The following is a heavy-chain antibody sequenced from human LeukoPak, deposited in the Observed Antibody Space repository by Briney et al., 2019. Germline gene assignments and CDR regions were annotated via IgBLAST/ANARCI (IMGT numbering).Heavy chain of an antibody. V-gene: IGHV3-53*01. CDR1: GFTVSSKY. Sequence: PGGSLRLSCAASGFTVSSKYMSWVRQAPGKGLEWVAVIHSGGRTYYADSVKGRFTISRDNSKNTVDLQMNSLRAEDTAVYYCASLSLIYSSGWYWIDFWGQGTQVTVSS. J-gene: IGHJ4*02. D-gene: IGHD6-19*01. CDR2: IHSGGRT. CDR3: ASLSLIYSSGWYWIDF.